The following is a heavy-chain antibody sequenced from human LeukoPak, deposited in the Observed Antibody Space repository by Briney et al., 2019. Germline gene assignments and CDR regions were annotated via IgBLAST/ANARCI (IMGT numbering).Heavy chain of an antibody. Sequence: SGTLSLTCAVSGVSISSSNWWSWVRQPPGKGLEWIGEIYHSGSTNYNPSLKSRVTISVDKSKNQFSLKLSSVTAADTAVYYCASISPVVPAAMNAFDIWGQGTMVTVSS. CDR2: IYHSGST. CDR3: ASISPVVPAAMNAFDI. V-gene: IGHV4-4*02. J-gene: IGHJ3*02. D-gene: IGHD2-2*01. CDR1: GVSISSSNW.